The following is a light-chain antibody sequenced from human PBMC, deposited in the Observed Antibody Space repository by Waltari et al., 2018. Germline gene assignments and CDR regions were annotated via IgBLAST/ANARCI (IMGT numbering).Light chain of an antibody. CDR2: FAA. Sequence: TGGAGQGNYNYLAWYQQKPGEDPTPLIFFAATLERVVPSRLSGSGSGTDFTLTISSLKPEDFATYCCQHLNGYRITGGGVTKVGIK. J-gene: IGKJ4*01. CDR3: QHLNGYRIT. V-gene: IGKV1-9*01. CDR1: QGNYNY.